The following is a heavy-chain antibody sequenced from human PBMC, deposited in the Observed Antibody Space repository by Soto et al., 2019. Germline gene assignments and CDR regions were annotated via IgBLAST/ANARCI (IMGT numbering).Heavy chain of an antibody. CDR2: IYHSGST. V-gene: IGHV4-4*02. J-gene: IGHJ6*02. Sequence: LDTLSLTCAVSGVSISSSSLWSWVRQPPGKGLEWIGEIYHSGSTNYNPSLKSRVTISVDKSKNQFSLKLSSVTAADTAVYYCAREYLAVAGTGGYYSYGMDVWGQGTTVNVAS. D-gene: IGHD6-19*01. CDR3: AREYLAVAGTGGYYSYGMDV. CDR1: GVSISSSSL.